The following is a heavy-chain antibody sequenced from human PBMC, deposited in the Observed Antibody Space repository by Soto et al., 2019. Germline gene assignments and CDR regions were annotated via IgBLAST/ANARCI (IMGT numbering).Heavy chain of an antibody. Sequence: QVQLQESGPGLVKPSQTLSLTCTVSGGSISSGGYYWSWIRQHPGKGLEWIGYIYYSGSTYYNPSLMSRVTISVATSKTPFSLKLSSVTAADTAVYYCARDLGSRSWYGGSDYWGQGTLVTVSS. V-gene: IGHV4-31*03. CDR2: IYYSGST. CDR1: GGSISSGGYY. J-gene: IGHJ4*02. D-gene: IGHD6-13*01. CDR3: ARDLGSRSWYGGSDY.